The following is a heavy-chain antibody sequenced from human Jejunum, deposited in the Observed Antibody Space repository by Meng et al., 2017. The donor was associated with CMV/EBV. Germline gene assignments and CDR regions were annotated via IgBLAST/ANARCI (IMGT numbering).Heavy chain of an antibody. J-gene: IGHJ3*02. CDR1: TFTSHY. CDR3: ASQGYDFWSGYYAFDI. Sequence: TFTSHYMHWVQQAPGQGLEWMGRINPNSGGANYAQKFQGRVTMTRDTSISTAYMELNRLRSDDTAVYYCASQGYDFWSGYYAFDIWGQGTKVTVSS. CDR2: INPNSGGA. D-gene: IGHD3-3*01. V-gene: IGHV1-2*02.